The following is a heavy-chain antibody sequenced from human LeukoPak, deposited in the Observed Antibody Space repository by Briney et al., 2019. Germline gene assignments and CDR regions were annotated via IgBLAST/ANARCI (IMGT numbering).Heavy chain of an antibody. V-gene: IGHV4-61*02. CDR3: ARDSNYYGMDV. J-gene: IGHJ6*02. CDR2: IYTSGST. Sequence: SETLSLTCAVSGGSISSGGYSWSWIRQPAGKGLEWIGRIYTSGSTNYNPSLKSRVTMSVDTSKNQFSLKLSSVTAADTAVYHCARDSNYYGMDVWGQGTTVTVSS. CDR1: GGSISSGGYS.